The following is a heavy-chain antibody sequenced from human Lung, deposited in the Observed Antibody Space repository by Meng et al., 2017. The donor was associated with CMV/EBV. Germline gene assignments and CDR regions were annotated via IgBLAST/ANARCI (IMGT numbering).Heavy chain of an antibody. CDR1: GYTFTGYY. J-gene: IGHJ4*02. D-gene: IGHD1-26*01. CDR2: INPNSGGT. V-gene: IGHV1-2*02. Sequence: ASVKVSCKASGYTFTGYYMHWVRQAPGQGLEWMGWINPNSGGTNYAQKFQGRVTMTRDTSISTAYMELSRLRSYDTAVYYCARDRYIRVGAPGDYWGQGTLVTVSS. CDR3: ARDRYIRVGAPGDY.